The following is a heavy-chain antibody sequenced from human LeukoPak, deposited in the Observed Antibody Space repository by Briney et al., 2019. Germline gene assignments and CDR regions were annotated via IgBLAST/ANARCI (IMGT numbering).Heavy chain of an antibody. Sequence: GGSLRLSCAASGFSFSTSFMSWVRQAPGKGLEWVSVIYNDGTTYYADSVKGRFTIYRDDPENTLYPQMNTLRAEDTAVYYCTKTGGPWDWGQGTLVTVSS. D-gene: IGHD7-27*01. CDR1: GFSFSTSF. CDR3: TKTGGPWD. V-gene: IGHV3-53*01. J-gene: IGHJ4*02. CDR2: IYNDGTT.